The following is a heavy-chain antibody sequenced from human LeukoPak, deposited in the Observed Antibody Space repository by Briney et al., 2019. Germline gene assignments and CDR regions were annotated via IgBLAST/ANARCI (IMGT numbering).Heavy chain of an antibody. D-gene: IGHD6-19*01. J-gene: IGHJ4*02. V-gene: IGHV4-59*01. CDR3: ARGGGWSPYYFDY. CDR1: GGSMSSYY. Sequence: SETLSLTCAVSGGSMSSYYWSWIRQPPGKGLEWIGYIYYSGTTNYNPSLKSRVTISIDTPKNHFSLKLSSVTAAETALYYCARGGGWSPYYFDYWGQGTLVTVSS. CDR2: IYYSGTT.